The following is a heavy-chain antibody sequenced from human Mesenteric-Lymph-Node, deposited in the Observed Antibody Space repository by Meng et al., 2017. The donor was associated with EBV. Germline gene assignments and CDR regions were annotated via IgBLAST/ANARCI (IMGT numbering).Heavy chain of an antibody. Sequence: QGQMKEAGPGLGKPSGPLSLTCNVSGDSVSSGNNYWSWIRQSPGRGLEWIGNIYFTGSTFYNPALKSRVTISGDTSKNQFSLKLTSVTAADTAVYYCAREGTTVTRWFDPWGPGTLVTVSS. J-gene: IGHJ5*02. CDR1: GDSVSSGNNY. CDR2: IYFTGST. V-gene: IGHV4-61*01. D-gene: IGHD4-11*01. CDR3: AREGTTVTRWFDP.